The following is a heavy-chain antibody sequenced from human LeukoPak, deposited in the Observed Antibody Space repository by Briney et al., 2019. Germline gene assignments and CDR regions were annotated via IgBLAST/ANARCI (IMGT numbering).Heavy chain of an antibody. J-gene: IGHJ4*02. CDR3: ATRTYYYDNSALSHEY. CDR1: GGSFTGHY. D-gene: IGHD3-22*01. Sequence: SETLSLTCGVYGGSFTGHYGRWIRQPPGKGLEWIGEIDHNGGTKYNPSLKNRVSISVDVSENQVSLKLNSVTAADTAVYYCATRTYYYDNSALSHEYWGQGIQVIVSS. V-gene: IGHV4-34*01. CDR2: IDHNGGT.